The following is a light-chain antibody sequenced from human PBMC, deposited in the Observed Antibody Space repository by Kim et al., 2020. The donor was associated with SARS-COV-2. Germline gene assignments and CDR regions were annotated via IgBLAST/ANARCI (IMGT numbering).Light chain of an antibody. CDR2: RVS. J-gene: IGKJ2*01. CDR3: MQGTHWLYT. V-gene: IGKV2-30*01. CDR1: QSLVYSDGNTY. Sequence: DVMMTQSPPSLPVTLGQPASISCRSSQSLVYSDGNTYLNWFQQRPGQSPRRLIHRVSNRDSGVPDRFSGSGSGTDFTLKISRVEAEDVRVYYCMQGTHWLYTFGQGTKLEI.